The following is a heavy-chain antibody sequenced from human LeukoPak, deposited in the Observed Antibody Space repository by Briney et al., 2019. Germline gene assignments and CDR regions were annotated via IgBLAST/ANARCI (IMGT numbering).Heavy chain of an antibody. CDR1: GYSFTSYW. CDR3: ARQGCSSTSCYDY. D-gene: IGHD2-2*01. Sequence: GESLKISCKGSGYSFTSYWISWVRQMPGKGLEWMGRTDPSDSYTNYSPSFQGHVTISADKSISTAYLQWSSLKASDTAMYYCARQGCSSTSCYDYWGQGTLVTVSS. J-gene: IGHJ4*02. CDR2: TDPSDSYT. V-gene: IGHV5-10-1*01.